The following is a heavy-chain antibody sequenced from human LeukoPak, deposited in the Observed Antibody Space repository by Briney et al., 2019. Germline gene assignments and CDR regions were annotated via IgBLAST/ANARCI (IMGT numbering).Heavy chain of an antibody. CDR3: ARRAAGTDDAFDI. Sequence: GGSLRLSCAASGFTFSSYSMNWVRQAPGKGLEWVSSISSSSSYIYYADSVKGRFTISRDNAKNSLYLQMNSLRAEDTAVYYCARRAAGTDDAFDIWGQGTMVTVSS. CDR1: GFTFSSYS. J-gene: IGHJ3*02. CDR2: ISSSSSYI. V-gene: IGHV3-21*01. D-gene: IGHD6-13*01.